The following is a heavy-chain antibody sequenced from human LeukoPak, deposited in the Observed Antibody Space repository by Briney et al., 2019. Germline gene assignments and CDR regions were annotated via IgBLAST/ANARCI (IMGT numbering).Heavy chain of an antibody. CDR1: GFIFSSYA. CDR2: ISASGGST. J-gene: IGHJ4*02. V-gene: IGHV3-23*01. CDR3: AKGYTWNNIRLLDY. D-gene: IGHD1/OR15-1a*01. Sequence: GGSLRLSCAASGFIFSSYAMSWVRQAPGKGLEWVSAISASGGSTYYADSVKGRFTISRGNSKNTLYLQMNSLRAEDTAVYYCAKGYTWNNIRLLDYWGQGTLVTVSS.